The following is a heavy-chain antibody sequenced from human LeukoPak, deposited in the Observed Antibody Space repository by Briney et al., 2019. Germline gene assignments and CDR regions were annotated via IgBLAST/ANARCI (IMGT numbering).Heavy chain of an antibody. CDR3: ARVASGSYYREDAFDI. CDR2: ISSSSSTI. J-gene: IGHJ3*02. Sequence: SGGSLRLSCAASGFTFSSYSMNWVRQAPGKGLEWVSYISSSSSTIYYADSVKGRFTISRDNAKNSLYLQMNSLRAEDTAVYYCARVASGSYYREDAFDIWGQGTMVTVSS. V-gene: IGHV3-48*01. CDR1: GFTFSSYS. D-gene: IGHD1-26*01.